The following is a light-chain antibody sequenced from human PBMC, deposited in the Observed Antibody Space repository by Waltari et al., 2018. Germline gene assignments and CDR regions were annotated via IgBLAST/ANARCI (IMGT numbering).Light chain of an antibody. V-gene: IGKV3-11*01. J-gene: IGKJ4*01. CDR3: QQRGNGLT. Sequence: PPACRADQMVTNSLAWYQQTPGQAPRLLIYDASTRATGTPARFSGSGSGTDFSLTISSLEPEDFAVYYCQQRGNGLTFGGGTKVEIK. CDR2: DAS. CDR1: QMVTNS.